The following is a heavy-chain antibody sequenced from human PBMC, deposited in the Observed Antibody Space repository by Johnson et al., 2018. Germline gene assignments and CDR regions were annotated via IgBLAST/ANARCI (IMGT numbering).Heavy chain of an antibody. J-gene: IGHJ3*02. D-gene: IGHD7-27*01. CDR1: GDTFSSYT. CDR3: ARGILTWDDAFYI. CDR2: IIPILGIA. Sequence: QVQLVESGAEVKKPGSSVKVSCKTSGDTFSSYTISWVRQAPGQGLEWMGRIIPILGIANYAQKFQGRVTITADKSTSTAFMELKRLRSGDTAGDYCARGILTWDDAFYIWGQGTMVTVS. V-gene: IGHV1-69*02.